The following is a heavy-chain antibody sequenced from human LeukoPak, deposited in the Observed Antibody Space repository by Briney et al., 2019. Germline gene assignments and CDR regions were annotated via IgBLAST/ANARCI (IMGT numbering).Heavy chain of an antibody. CDR3: ATYSGYDGEYYFDY. D-gene: IGHD5-12*01. CDR1: GFTFSSYA. CDR2: ISGSGGST. Sequence: PGGSLRLSRAASGFTFSSYAMSWVRQAPGKGLEWVSAISGSGGSTYYADSVKGRFTISRDNSKNTLYLQMNSLRAEDTAVYYCATYSGYDGEYYFDYWGQGTLVTVSS. J-gene: IGHJ4*02. V-gene: IGHV3-23*01.